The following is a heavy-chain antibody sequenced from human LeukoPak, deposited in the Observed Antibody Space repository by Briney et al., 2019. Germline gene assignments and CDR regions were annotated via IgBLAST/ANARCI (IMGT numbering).Heavy chain of an antibody. J-gene: IGHJ4*02. V-gene: IGHV4-59*01. Sequence: PSETLSLTCTVSGGSISSYYWSWIRQTPGKGLEWIGYIYYSGSTNYNPSLKSRVTISVDRSKNQFSLKLSSVTAADTAVYYCARDRGSSGWYLDYWGQGTLVTVSS. CDR1: GGSISSYY. D-gene: IGHD6-19*01. CDR3: ARDRGSSGWYLDY. CDR2: IYYSGST.